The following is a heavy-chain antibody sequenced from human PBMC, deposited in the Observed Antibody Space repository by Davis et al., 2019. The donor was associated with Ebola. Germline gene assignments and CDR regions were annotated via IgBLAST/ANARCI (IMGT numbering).Heavy chain of an antibody. CDR3: ARGPYSSAWYGVF. V-gene: IGHV1-69*13. D-gene: IGHD6-19*01. J-gene: IGHJ1*01. CDR2: IVPIFGSA. CDR1: GGTFSTYT. Sequence: SVKVSCKASGGTFSTYTLNWVRQAPGQRLEWMGGIVPIFGSAHSAQKFQGRVTITADESTNTAFMELTSLTSEDTAVYYCARGPYSSAWYGVFWGQGTLVTVSS.